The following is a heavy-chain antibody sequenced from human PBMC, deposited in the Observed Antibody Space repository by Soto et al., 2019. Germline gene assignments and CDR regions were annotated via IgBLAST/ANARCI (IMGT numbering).Heavy chain of an antibody. D-gene: IGHD3-10*01. CDR2: IGDSGRNT. J-gene: IGHJ4*02. CDR3: AKHSSGSPKHCFEY. Sequence: EVQLLESGGGLVQPGGSLRLSCAASGFSFSSCDMSWVRQAPGKGLEWVSAIGDSGRNTYYAASVKGRFTVSRDNSKNTLNLQMSSLRDEDTAIYYCAKHSSGSPKHCFEYWGQGILVTVSS. CDR1: GFSFSSCD. V-gene: IGHV3-23*01.